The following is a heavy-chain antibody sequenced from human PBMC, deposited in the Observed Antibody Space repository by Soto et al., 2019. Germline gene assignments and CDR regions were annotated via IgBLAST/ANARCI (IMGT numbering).Heavy chain of an antibody. CDR3: TRGPTDYYDNSGDYFLDY. D-gene: IGHD3-22*01. V-gene: IGHV1-18*01. CDR1: GYTFTTYG. Sequence: QVQLVQSGAEVNKPGASVKVSCKASGYTFTTYGMSWVRQAPGQGLDWMGGISTYNGNTKYAERRQGRVTMTTDTTTSTAYMELRSMRSDDTAVYYCTRGPTDYYDNSGDYFLDYWGQGTLVTVSS. CDR2: ISTYNGNT. J-gene: IGHJ4*02.